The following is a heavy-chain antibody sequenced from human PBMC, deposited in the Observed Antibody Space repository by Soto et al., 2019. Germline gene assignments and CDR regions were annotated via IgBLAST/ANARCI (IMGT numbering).Heavy chain of an antibody. CDR2: IRSKGYGGTT. CDR3: TRGPPGGDSSGYYYVDYYFYGMDV. CDR1: GFIFGDYS. V-gene: IGHV3-49*03. D-gene: IGHD3-22*01. Sequence: GGSLRLSCTASGFIFGDYSVNWFRQAPGKGLEWVGFIRSKGYGGTTESAASVKGRFTISRDDSKSIAYLQMNSLKTEDTAVYYCTRGPPGGDSSGYYYVDYYFYGMDVWGQGTTVTVSS. J-gene: IGHJ6*02.